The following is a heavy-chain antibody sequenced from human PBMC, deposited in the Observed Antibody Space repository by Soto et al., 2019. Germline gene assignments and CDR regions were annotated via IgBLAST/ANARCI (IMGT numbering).Heavy chain of an antibody. Sequence: ASVKVSCKASGYTFTSYGISWVRQAPGQGLEWMGWISAYNGNTNYAQKLQGRVTMTRDTSTSTVYMELSSLRSEDTAVYYCARRYCSGGSCYTGGDRDDYWGQGTLVTVSS. V-gene: IGHV1-18*01. J-gene: IGHJ4*02. CDR1: GYTFTSYG. CDR2: ISAYNGNT. D-gene: IGHD2-15*01. CDR3: ARRYCSGGSCYTGGDRDDY.